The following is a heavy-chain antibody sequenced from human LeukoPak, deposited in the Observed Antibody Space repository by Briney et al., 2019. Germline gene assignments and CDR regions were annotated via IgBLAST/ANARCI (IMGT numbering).Heavy chain of an antibody. V-gene: IGHV4-30-4*07. Sequence: SETLSLTCAVSGGSIDTSSYSWSWIRQPPGTGLEWIGYIYSSGVSFYNPSLKSRFSLSVDTSKNQFSLKMNSVTAADTAVYYCARVVAVAATWFDVWGQGTLVTVSS. J-gene: IGHJ5*02. CDR3: ARVVAVAATWFDV. D-gene: IGHD2-15*01. CDR2: IYSSGVS. CDR1: GGSIDTSSYS.